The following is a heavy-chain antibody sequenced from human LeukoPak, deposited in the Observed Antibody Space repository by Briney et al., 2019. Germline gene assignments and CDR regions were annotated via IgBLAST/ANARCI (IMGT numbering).Heavy chain of an antibody. CDR3: ARPRRGSYQYGLDV. J-gene: IGHJ6*02. Sequence: ASVKVSCKASGYTFTSSAMNWMRQAPGQGLEWMGWINTITGNATYAQGSTGRFVFSLDTSVSTSYLQISSLKAEDTAVYYCARPRRGSYQYGLDVWGQGTTVTVSS. CDR1: GYTFTSSA. D-gene: IGHD3-16*02. V-gene: IGHV7-4-1*02. CDR2: INTITGNA.